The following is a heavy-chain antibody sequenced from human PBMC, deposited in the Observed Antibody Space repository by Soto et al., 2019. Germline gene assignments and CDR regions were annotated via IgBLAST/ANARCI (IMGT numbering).Heavy chain of an antibody. CDR2: ISWNGAAT. CDR1: GFTFDDYA. Sequence: EAQLVESGGGLVQPGRSLRLSCVASGFTFDDYAIHWVRRAPGKGLEWVSGISWNGAATGYADSVKGRLTISRDNAKNSLYLQMSSLRTEDTAIYYCANLPLYGSGFDCWGQGTLVTVSS. J-gene: IGHJ4*02. D-gene: IGHD3-10*01. V-gene: IGHV3-9*01. CDR3: ANLPLYGSGFDC.